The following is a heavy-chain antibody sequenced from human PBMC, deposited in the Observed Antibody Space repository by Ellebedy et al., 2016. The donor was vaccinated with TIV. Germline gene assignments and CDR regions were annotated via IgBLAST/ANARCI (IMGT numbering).Heavy chain of an antibody. Sequence: PGGSLRLSCAASGFTFRSYWMYWVRQAPGKGPVWVSRIKSDGSDTDYADSVKGRFTISRDNAKNTLYLQMNSLRAEETAVYYCAREWVKYGIHLDVWGQGTTVTVSS. CDR2: IKSDGSDT. CDR1: GFTFRSYW. V-gene: IGHV3-74*01. J-gene: IGHJ6*02. CDR3: AREWVKYGIHLDV. D-gene: IGHD4-17*01.